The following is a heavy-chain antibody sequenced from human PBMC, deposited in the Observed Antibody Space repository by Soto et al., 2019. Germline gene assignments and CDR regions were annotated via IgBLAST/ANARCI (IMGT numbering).Heavy chain of an antibody. D-gene: IGHD6-13*01. V-gene: IGHV4-30-2*01. CDR1: GGSISSGGYS. CDR2: IYHSGST. Sequence: SETLSLTCAVSGGSISSGGYSWSWIRQPPGKGLEWIGYIYHSGSTYYNPSLKSRVTISVGRSKNQFSLKLSSVTAADTAVYYCARVKAGVVYWGQGTLVTVSS. CDR3: ARVKAGVVY. J-gene: IGHJ4*02.